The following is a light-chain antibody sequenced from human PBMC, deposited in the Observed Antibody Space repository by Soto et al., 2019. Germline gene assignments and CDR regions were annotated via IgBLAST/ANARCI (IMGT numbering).Light chain of an antibody. V-gene: IGLV1-44*01. Sequence: QAVVTQPHSVSGTPGQRVTISCSGSSSNIGSYSVHWFQQVPGTAPKPLIYSSNQRPSGVPERFSGSKSGTSASLAISGLQSEDEADYYCVSWYDSRNCHVCGSGTKHTVL. J-gene: IGLJ1*01. CDR1: SSNIGSYS. CDR2: SSN. CDR3: VSWYDSRNCHV.